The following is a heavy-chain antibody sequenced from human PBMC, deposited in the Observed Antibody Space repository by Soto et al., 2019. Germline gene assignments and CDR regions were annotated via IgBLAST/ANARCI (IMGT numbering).Heavy chain of an antibody. D-gene: IGHD2-15*01. CDR3: ARGWDCSGGSCYGHFDY. Sequence: QVQLVQSGAEVKKPGASVKVSCKASGYTFTGYYMHWVRQAPGQGLEWMGWINPNSGGTNYAQKFQGWVTMTRDTSISTAYMELSRLRSDDTAVYYCARGWDCSGGSCYGHFDYWGQGTLVTVSS. J-gene: IGHJ4*02. CDR2: INPNSGGT. CDR1: GYTFTGYY. V-gene: IGHV1-2*04.